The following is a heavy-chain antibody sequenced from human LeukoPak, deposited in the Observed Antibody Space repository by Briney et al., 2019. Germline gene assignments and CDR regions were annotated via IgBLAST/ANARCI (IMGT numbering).Heavy chain of an antibody. J-gene: IGHJ4*02. Sequence: PGGSLRLSCAASGFNFRNTWMSWVRQAPGKGLEWVSVIYSGGSTYYADSVKGRFTISRHNSKNTLYLQMNSLRAEDTAVYYCARAAFVYDFWSGHYYFDYWGQGTLVTVSS. CDR3: ARAAFVYDFWSGHYYFDY. V-gene: IGHV3-53*04. D-gene: IGHD3-3*01. CDR2: IYSGGST. CDR1: GFNFRNTW.